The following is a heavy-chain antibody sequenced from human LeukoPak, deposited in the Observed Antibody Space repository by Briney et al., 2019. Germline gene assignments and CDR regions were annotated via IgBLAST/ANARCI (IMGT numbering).Heavy chain of an antibody. CDR1: GLTVSSDY. CDR3: ARGGGAFCGGDCYRNFDY. V-gene: IGHV3-66*02. CDR2: IYAGGST. D-gene: IGHD2-21*02. J-gene: IGHJ4*02. Sequence: GGSLRLSCAVSGLTVSSDYMSWVRQAPGKGLEWVSVIYAGGSTYYADSVKGRFTISRDNSKNTLSLQMNSLEVEDTAVYYCARGGGAFCGGDCYRNFDYWGQGTLVTVSS.